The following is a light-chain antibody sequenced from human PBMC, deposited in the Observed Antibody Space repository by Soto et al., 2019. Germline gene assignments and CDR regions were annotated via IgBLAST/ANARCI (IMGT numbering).Light chain of an antibody. Sequence: EVVLTQAPVTLSLSPGERATLSCRASQSFRGLLAWYQQKPGQAPRLLIYDAYNRATGIPPRFSGSGSGTDFTLTISSLEPEDFAVYCCQQYGSSPRTFGQGTKVDIK. J-gene: IGKJ1*01. CDR2: DAY. CDR1: QSFRGL. V-gene: IGKV3-11*01. CDR3: QQYGSSPRT.